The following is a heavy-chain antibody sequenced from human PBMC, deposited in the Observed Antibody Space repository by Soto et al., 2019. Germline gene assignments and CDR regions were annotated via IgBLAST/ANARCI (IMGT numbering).Heavy chain of an antibody. D-gene: IGHD4-17*01. J-gene: IGHJ2*01. CDR3: ARNYGGNSQFFDL. CDR1: GDAITRHY. CDR2: FFHTGTA. V-gene: IGHV4-59*11. Sequence: QVQLQESGPGLVKPSETLSLNCSVSGDAITRHYWSWIRQSPGKGLEWLGYFFHTGTALYNPSLRRRASMSVDTSKNQVSLQLTSVTPADTAVYFCARNYGGNSQFFDLWGRGTLVTVSS.